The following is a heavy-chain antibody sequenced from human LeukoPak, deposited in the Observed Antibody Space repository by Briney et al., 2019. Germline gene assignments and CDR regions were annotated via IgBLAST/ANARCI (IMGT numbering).Heavy chain of an antibody. D-gene: IGHD3-22*01. J-gene: IGHJ4*02. V-gene: IGHV3-74*01. CDR2: INRDGTIT. CDR3: ARAGSGYFSHF. Sequence: GGSLRLSCTASGFSFSTYSMNWVRQAPGKGLVWVSRINRDGTITTYADSVKGRFTISRDNAKNSLYLQMNSLRAEDTAVYYCARAGSGYFSHFWGQGTLVTVSS. CDR1: GFSFSTYS.